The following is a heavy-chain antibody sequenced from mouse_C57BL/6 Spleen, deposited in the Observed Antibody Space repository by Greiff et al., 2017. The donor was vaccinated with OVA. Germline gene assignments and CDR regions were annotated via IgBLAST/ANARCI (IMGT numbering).Heavy chain of an antibody. CDR2: IHPNSGST. CDR3: ARGDSSGYVLTWFAY. Sequence: VQLQQSGAELVKPGASVKLSCKASGYTFTSYWMHWVKQRPGQGLEWIGMIHPNSGSTNYNEKFKSKATLTVDKSSSTAYMQLSSLTSEDSAVYYCARGDSSGYVLTWFAYWGQGTLVTVSA. V-gene: IGHV1-64*01. D-gene: IGHD3-2*02. J-gene: IGHJ3*01. CDR1: GYTFTSYW.